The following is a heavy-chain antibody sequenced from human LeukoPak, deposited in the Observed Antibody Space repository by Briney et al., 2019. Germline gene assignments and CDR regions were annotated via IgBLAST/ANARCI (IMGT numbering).Heavy chain of an antibody. CDR2: INPSGGST. D-gene: IGHD3-22*01. Sequence: GASVKVSCKASGYTFTSYYMHWVRQAPGQGLEWMGIINPSGGSTSYAQKFQGRVTMTRDTSTSTVYMELSSLRSEDTAVYYCVRAMIVVGPGDYWGQGTLVTVSS. V-gene: IGHV1-46*01. CDR3: VRAMIVVGPGDY. J-gene: IGHJ4*02. CDR1: GYTFTSYY.